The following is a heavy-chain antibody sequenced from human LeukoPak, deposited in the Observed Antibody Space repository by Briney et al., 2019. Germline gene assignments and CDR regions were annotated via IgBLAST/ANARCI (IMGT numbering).Heavy chain of an antibody. CDR3: ARRKDVVVVPGTMGYYLDV. Sequence: PGGSLRLSCAASGFTFSSYTMNWVRQPPGMGLEWVSSISGSSYYIYYADSVRGRFTVSRVNAKNSLYLQMNGLRAEDTAVYYCARRKDVVVVPGTMGYYLDVWGKGTTVTVSS. CDR1: GFTFSSYT. D-gene: IGHD2-2*01. CDR2: ISGSSYYI. V-gene: IGHV3-21*01. J-gene: IGHJ6*03.